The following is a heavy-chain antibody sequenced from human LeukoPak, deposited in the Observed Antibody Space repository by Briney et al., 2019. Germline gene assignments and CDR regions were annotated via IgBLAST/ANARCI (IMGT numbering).Heavy chain of an antibody. V-gene: IGHV3-30*18. CDR1: GFTFSSYG. Sequence: GGSLRLSCAASGFTFSSYGMHWVRQAPGKGLEWVAVILYDGSNKYYADSVKGRFTISRDNSKNTLYLQMNSLRAEDTAVYYCAKDRIAAAGVYYFDYWGQGTLVTVSS. CDR2: ILYDGSNK. CDR3: AKDRIAAAGVYYFDY. D-gene: IGHD6-13*01. J-gene: IGHJ4*02.